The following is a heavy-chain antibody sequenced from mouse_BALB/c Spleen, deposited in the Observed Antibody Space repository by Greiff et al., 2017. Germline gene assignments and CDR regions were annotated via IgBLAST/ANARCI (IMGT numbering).Heavy chain of an antibody. CDR3: AILLWYAMDY. CDR2: ISYSGST. Sequence: DVQLQESGPGLVKPSQSLSLTCTVTGYSITSDYAWNWIRQFPGTKLEWMGYISYSGSTSYNPSLKSRISITRDTSKNQFFLQLNSVTTEDTATYYCAILLWYAMDYWGQGTSVTVSS. V-gene: IGHV3-2*02. D-gene: IGHD2-10*01. J-gene: IGHJ4*01. CDR1: GYSITSDYA.